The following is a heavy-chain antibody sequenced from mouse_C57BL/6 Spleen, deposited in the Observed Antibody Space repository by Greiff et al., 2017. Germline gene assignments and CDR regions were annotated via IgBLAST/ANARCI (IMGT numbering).Heavy chain of an antibody. D-gene: IGHD2-1*01. CDR1: GFTFSSYA. V-gene: IGHV5-9-1*02. Sequence: DVHLVESGEGLVKPGGSLKLSCAASGFTFSSYAMSWVRQTPEKRLEWVAYISSGGDYIYYADTVKGRFTISRDNARNTLYLQMSSLKSEDTAVYYCTRESYGNYAMDYWGQGTSVTVSS. J-gene: IGHJ4*01. CDR3: TRESYGNYAMDY. CDR2: ISSGGDYI.